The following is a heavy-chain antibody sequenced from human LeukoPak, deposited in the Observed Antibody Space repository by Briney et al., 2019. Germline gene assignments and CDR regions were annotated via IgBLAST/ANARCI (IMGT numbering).Heavy chain of an antibody. V-gene: IGHV3-48*03. Sequence: GGSLRLSCAASGFTFSNYEMNWVRQAPGKGLEGVSYISSSGSDTVYADSVKGRFTISRDNAKKSLYLQMNSLRAEDTAVYYCARLLYYDSSGYSYWGQGILVTVSS. CDR1: GFTFSNYE. CDR2: ISSSGSDT. D-gene: IGHD3-22*01. CDR3: ARLLYYDSSGYSY. J-gene: IGHJ4*02.